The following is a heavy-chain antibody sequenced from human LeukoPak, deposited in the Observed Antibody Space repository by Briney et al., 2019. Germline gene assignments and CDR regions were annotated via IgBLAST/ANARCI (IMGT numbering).Heavy chain of an antibody. V-gene: IGHV4-30-4*01. CDR3: ASPGLAAAGIDDAFDI. D-gene: IGHD6-13*01. Sequence: SQTLSLTCIVSGGSISSGDYYWSWIRQPPGKGLEWIGYIYYSGSTYYNPSLKSRVTISVDTSKNQFSLKLSSVTAADTAVYYCASPGLAAAGIDDAFDIWGQGTMVTVSS. J-gene: IGHJ3*02. CDR2: IYYSGST. CDR1: GGSISSGDYY.